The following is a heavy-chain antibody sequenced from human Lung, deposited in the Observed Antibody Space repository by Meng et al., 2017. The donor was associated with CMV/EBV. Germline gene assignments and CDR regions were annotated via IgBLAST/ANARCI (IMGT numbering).Heavy chain of an antibody. J-gene: IGHJ4*02. CDR3: TTDQDHSQLPDAW. D-gene: IGHD2-2*01. CDR2: IKSKTDGGTT. V-gene: IGHV3-15*01. Sequence: GESLKISFAASGFTFSNAWISWVRQGPGKGLEWVGRIKSKTDGGTTDYAAPVKGRFTISRDDSKNTPYLQMNSLKTEDTAVYCGTTDQDHSQLPDAWWAQGHXVTVDS. CDR1: GFTFSNAW.